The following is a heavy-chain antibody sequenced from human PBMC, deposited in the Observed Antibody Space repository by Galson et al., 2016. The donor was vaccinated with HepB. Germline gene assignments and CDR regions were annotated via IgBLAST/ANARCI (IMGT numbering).Heavy chain of an antibody. J-gene: IGHJ4*02. CDR1: GYSFTNNV. CDR3: ARSAGQSAFDY. V-gene: IGHV1-3*01. CDR2: INAGNGVT. Sequence: SVKVSCKASGYSFTNNVIHWVRQAPGQRLEWMGWINAGNGVTKYSQKFQGRVTITRDTSASTTHMELSSLRSEDTAVYYCARSAGQSAFDYWGQGTLVTVSS. D-gene: IGHD6-19*01.